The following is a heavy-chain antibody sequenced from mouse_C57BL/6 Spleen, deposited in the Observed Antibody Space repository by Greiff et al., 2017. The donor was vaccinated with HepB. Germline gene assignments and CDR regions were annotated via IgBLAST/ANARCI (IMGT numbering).Heavy chain of an antibody. D-gene: IGHD2-2*01. CDR1: GYTFTSYW. Sequence: QVQLQQPGAELVKPGASVKLSCKASGYTFTSYWMHWVKQRPGQGLEWIGMIHPNSGSTNYNEKFKSKATLTVDKSSSTAYMQLSSLTSEDSAVYYCARSTMVTQYYFDDWGQGTTLTVSS. J-gene: IGHJ2*01. V-gene: IGHV1-64*01. CDR2: IHPNSGST. CDR3: ARSTMVTQYYFDD.